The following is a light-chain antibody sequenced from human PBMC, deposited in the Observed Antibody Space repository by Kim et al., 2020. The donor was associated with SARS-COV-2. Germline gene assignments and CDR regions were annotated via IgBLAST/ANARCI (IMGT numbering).Light chain of an antibody. CDR3: QQYNNWPPLT. J-gene: IGKJ4*01. Sequence: VSPGERATLSCRASQSVSSDLAWYQQKPGQAPRLLIYGASTRATGIPARFSGSGSGTQFTLTISSLQSEDFALYYCQQYNNWPPLTFGGGTKLEI. CDR2: GAS. V-gene: IGKV3-15*01. CDR1: QSVSSD.